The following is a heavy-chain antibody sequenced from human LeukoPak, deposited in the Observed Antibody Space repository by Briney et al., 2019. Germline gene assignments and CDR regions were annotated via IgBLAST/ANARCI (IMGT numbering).Heavy chain of an antibody. Sequence: GGSLRLSCAASGFTFSSFGMHWVRQAPGKGLEWMAVIWSDGSNKYYADSVKGRFTISRDNSKNTLYLQMNSLRAEDTAVYYCARYSSGFLDSWGQGTLVTVSS. V-gene: IGHV3-33*01. CDR1: GFTFSSFG. J-gene: IGHJ4*02. CDR3: ARYSSGFLDS. D-gene: IGHD6-19*01. CDR2: IWSDGSNK.